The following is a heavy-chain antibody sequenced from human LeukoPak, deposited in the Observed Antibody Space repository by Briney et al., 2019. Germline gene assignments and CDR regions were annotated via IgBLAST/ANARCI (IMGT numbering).Heavy chain of an antibody. V-gene: IGHV4-30-4*07. J-gene: IGHJ3*02. D-gene: IGHD1-26*01. CDR1: GGSISSVAYS. Sequence: NPSETLSLTCTVSGGSISSVAYSWTCIRQPPGKGLEWIGYIYSSGSTYNNPSLTSRVTISVDTSKNQFSLKLSSVTAADTAFYYCARYIVSYPHDAFDIWGQGTMVTVSS. CDR2: IYSSGST. CDR3: ARYIVSYPHDAFDI.